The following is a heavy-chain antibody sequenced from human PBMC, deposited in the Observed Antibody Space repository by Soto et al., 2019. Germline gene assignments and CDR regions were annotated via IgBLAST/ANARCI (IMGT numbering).Heavy chain of an antibody. J-gene: IGHJ5*01. CDR2: IRSERNGGTA. V-gene: IGHV3-49*05. Sequence: QVVESGGGLVKPGQSLRLSWAGSGFTFRDFAVAWFRQSPGKGLECIGCIRSERNGGTADYAASVRGRFIISRDDYTGVAYLQMDSLSSGDTGVYHCTMIPLNGRGAPFASWGQGTQVTVAS. CDR3: TMIPLNGRGAPFAS. D-gene: IGHD2-15*01. CDR1: GFTFRDFA.